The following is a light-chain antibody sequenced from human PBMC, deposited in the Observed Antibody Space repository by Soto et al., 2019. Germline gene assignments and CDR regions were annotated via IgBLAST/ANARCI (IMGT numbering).Light chain of an antibody. CDR1: SSDVGGYNY. V-gene: IGLV2-14*01. J-gene: IGLJ3*02. CDR3: SSYRSSSLTPCV. CDR2: DIN. Sequence: QSALTQPASVSGSPGQSITISCTGTSSDVGGYNYFSWYQQHPAKAPKLMIYDINNRPSGVSNRFSGSNSGNTSSLTSSGLQAEDEADYYCSSYRSSSLTPCVFGTGTKLTVL.